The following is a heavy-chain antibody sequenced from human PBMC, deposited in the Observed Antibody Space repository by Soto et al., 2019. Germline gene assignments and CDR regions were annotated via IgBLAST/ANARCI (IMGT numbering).Heavy chain of an antibody. CDR3: ARHSRYCSGGSCYFVWFDP. D-gene: IGHD2-15*01. CDR2: VYYTGTT. V-gene: IGHV4-59*08. J-gene: IGHJ5*02. CDR1: GGSIDSYY. Sequence: TSETLSLTCTVSGGSIDSYYWTWIRQPPGKGLEWIGYVYYTGTTNYSPSLKSRVTISVDTSKSQFSLKLNSVTAADAAVYYCARHSRYCSGGSCYFVWFDPWGQGTLVTVSS.